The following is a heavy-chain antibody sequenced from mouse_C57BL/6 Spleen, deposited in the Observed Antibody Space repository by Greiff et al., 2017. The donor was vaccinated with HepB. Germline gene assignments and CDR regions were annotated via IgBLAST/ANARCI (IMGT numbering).Heavy chain of an antibody. Sequence: QVQLQQSGAELVKPGASVKMSCKASGYTFTSYWITWVKQRPGQGLEWIGDIYPGSGSTNYNEKFKSKATLTVDTSSSTAYMQLSSLTSEDSAVYYCARLTTVVATNYFDYWGQGTTLTVSS. J-gene: IGHJ2*01. V-gene: IGHV1-55*01. CDR2: IYPGSGST. CDR3: ARLTTVVATNYFDY. D-gene: IGHD1-1*01. CDR1: GYTFTSYW.